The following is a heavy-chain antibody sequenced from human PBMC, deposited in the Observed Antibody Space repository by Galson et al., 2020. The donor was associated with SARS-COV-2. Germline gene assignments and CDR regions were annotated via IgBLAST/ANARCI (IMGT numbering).Heavy chain of an antibody. CDR1: GFTIGDYA. J-gene: IGHJ6*02. V-gene: IGHV3-23*01. CDR2: IGGTADRT. Sequence: GESLKISCAASGFTIGDYAMSWVRQAPGKGLEWVSGIGGTADRTYYADSVKGRFTISRDKSKNTMYLQMNSLRAEDTAVYWCAKDRAGGSGDGCDVWGQGTTVTVFS. D-gene: IGHD3-10*01. CDR3: AKDRAGGSGDGCDV.